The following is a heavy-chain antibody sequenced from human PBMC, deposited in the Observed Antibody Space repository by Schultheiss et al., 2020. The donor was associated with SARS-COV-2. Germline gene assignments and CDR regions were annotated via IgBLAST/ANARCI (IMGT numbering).Heavy chain of an antibody. CDR1: GFTFSSYA. V-gene: IGHV3-23*01. CDR2: ISGSGGTT. D-gene: IGHD2-15*01. J-gene: IGHJ4*02. CDR3: ARDQVPVVAATPGY. Sequence: GESLKISCAASGFTFSSYAMSWVRQAPGKGLEWVSTISGSGGTTYYGDSVKGRVTISRDNSKNTLYLQMNSLRAEDTAVYYCARDQVPVVAATPGYWGQGTLVTVSS.